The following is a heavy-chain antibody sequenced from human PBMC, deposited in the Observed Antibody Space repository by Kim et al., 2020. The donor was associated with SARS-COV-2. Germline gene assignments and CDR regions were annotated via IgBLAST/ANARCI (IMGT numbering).Heavy chain of an antibody. CDR3: ATDTCIDSTNCFGSFDP. V-gene: IGHV3-7*03. CDR1: GFVFSNHR. D-gene: IGHD2-8*01. Sequence: GGSLRLSCAASGFVFSNHRMSWVRQAPGKGLEWVAKIKQDGSQEYYVAAVKGRFTVSRDNAKNTVYLQMSSLRAEDMATYYCATDTCIDSTNCFGSFDPWGQETLVTVSS. J-gene: IGHJ5*02. CDR2: IKQDGSQE.